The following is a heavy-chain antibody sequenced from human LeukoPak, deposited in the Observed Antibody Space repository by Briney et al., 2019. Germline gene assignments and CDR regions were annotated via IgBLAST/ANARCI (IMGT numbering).Heavy chain of an antibody. D-gene: IGHD3-10*01. CDR1: GFTFSSYA. CDR3: ARDDSIDGSGTSYNGDYFDY. V-gene: IGHV3-30*04. Sequence: GGSLRRSCAASGFTFSSYAMHWVRQAPGKGLEWVAVVSYDGSKKYYVDSLKGRFTISRDNSKNTLYLQMNSLRAEDTAVYYCARDDSIDGSGTSYNGDYFDYWGQGTLATVSS. J-gene: IGHJ4*02. CDR2: VSYDGSKK.